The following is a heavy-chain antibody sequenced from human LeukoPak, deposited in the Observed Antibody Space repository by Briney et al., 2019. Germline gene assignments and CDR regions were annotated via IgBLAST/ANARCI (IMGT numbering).Heavy chain of an antibody. J-gene: IGHJ4*02. D-gene: IGHD5-12*01. CDR1: GFTFSSYH. V-gene: IGHV3-13*01. CDR3: ARQDNSGYGIFDY. CDR2: IGTAGDT. Sequence: GGSRRLSCAASGFTFSSYHMHWVRQAAGKGLEWVSGIGTAGDTYYPGSVKGGFTISREDAKNSLYLQINSLRAGDTAVYYCARQDNSGYGIFDYWGQGTLVTVSS.